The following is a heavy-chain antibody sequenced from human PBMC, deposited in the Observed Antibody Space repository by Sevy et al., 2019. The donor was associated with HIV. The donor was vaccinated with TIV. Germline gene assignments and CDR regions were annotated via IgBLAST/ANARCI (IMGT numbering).Heavy chain of an antibody. CDR2: INPSGGST. Sequence: ASVKVSCKASGYTFTNYYIHWMRQAPGQGLEWMGIINPSGGSTSYAQKFQGRVTMTRDTSTSTVYMELSSLRSEDTAVYYCARDSTVKTVFQYWGQGTLVTVSS. D-gene: IGHD3-16*01. CDR3: ARDSTVKTVFQY. CDR1: GYTFTNYY. V-gene: IGHV1-46*01. J-gene: IGHJ4*02.